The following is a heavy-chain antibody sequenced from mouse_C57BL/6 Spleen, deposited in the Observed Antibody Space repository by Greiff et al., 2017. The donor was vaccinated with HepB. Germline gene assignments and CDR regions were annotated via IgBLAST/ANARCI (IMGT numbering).Heavy chain of an antibody. Sequence: QVQLQQPGTELVKPGASVKLSCKASGYTFTNYWMHWVKQSPGQGLEWIGNINPSNGGTNYNEKFKSKATLTVDKSSSTAYMQLSSLTSEDSAVYYCARYSIYWYFDVWGTGTTVTVSS. CDR1: GYTFTNYW. V-gene: IGHV1-53*01. D-gene: IGHD2-5*01. CDR3: ARYSIYWYFDV. J-gene: IGHJ1*03. CDR2: INPSNGGT.